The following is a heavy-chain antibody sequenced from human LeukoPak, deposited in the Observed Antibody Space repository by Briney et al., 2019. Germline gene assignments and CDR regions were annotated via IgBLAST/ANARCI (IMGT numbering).Heavy chain of an antibody. CDR2: IRFDGSHS. Sequence: GGPLRLSCAASGFTLDSFGRDWVRQAPGKGLGWEACIRFDGSHSNYGGSMKGRNAICRDNSRNTLFLQLDSLRPDDTAVYYCAKDWGDRSTDYCGQGTLVIVSS. CDR3: AKDWGDRSTDY. J-gene: IGHJ4*02. CDR1: GFTLDSFG. D-gene: IGHD2-21*02. V-gene: IGHV3-30*02.